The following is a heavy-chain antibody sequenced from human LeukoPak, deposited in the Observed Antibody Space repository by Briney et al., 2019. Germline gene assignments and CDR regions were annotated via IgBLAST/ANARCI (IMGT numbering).Heavy chain of an antibody. D-gene: IGHD3-3*01. Sequence: SETLSLTCTVSGGSISSYYWGWIRQPPGKGLEWIGSIYYSGSTYYNPSLKSRVTISVDTSKNQFSLKLSSVTAANTAVYYCARDIGLRFLEWLLGWFDPWGQGTLVTVSS. CDR3: ARDIGLRFLEWLLGWFDP. V-gene: IGHV4-39*07. CDR2: IYYSGST. CDR1: GGSISSYY. J-gene: IGHJ5*02.